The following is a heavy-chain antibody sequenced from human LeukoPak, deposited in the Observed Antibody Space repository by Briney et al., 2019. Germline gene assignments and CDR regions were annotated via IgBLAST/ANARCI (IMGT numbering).Heavy chain of an antibody. CDR1: GFSISNSA. D-gene: IGHD5-12*01. CDR2: IIASSGST. Sequence: GGSLRLSCAASGFSISNSAMSWVRQAPGKGREWVSLIIASSGSTFNADSVKGRFTISRDNSKNTLYLQMNSLRAEDTAVYYCAKGAYDYIEMGYFDYWGQGTLVTVSS. CDR3: AKGAYDYIEMGYFDY. J-gene: IGHJ4*02. V-gene: IGHV3-23*01.